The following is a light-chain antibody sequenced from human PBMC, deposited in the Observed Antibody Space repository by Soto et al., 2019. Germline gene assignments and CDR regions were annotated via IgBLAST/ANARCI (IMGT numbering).Light chain of an antibody. CDR2: GAS. Sequence: EIVLTQSPGTLSLSPGERATLSCRASQSVSSSYLAWYQQKPGQAPRLLIYGASSRATGIPDRFSGSGSGTDFTLTINRLEPEDFAVYYCQQYGSSHWAFGQGTKV. CDR1: QSVSSSY. J-gene: IGKJ1*01. CDR3: QQYGSSHWA. V-gene: IGKV3-20*01.